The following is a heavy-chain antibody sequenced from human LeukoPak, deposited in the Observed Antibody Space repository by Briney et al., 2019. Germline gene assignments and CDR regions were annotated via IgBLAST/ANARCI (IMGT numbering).Heavy chain of an antibody. Sequence: GASVKVSCKASGGTFSSYAISWVRQAPGQGLEWMGGIIHIFGTANYAQKFQGRVTITADESTSTAYMELSSLRSEDTAVYYCARALWGDGYRYGYGDYWGQGTLVTVSS. J-gene: IGHJ4*02. CDR1: GGTFSSYA. D-gene: IGHD5-18*01. CDR3: ARALWGDGYRYGYGDY. V-gene: IGHV1-69*13. CDR2: IIHIFGTA.